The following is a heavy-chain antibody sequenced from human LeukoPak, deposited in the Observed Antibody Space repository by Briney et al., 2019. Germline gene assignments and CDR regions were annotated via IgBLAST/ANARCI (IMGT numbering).Heavy chain of an antibody. J-gene: IGHJ4*02. Sequence: PSETLSLTCAVYGGSFSGYYWSWIRQPPGKGLEWIGEINHSGSTYYTPSLKSRVTISVDTSKNQFSLKLSSVTAADTAVYYCASLYGSGSYYPSDYWGQGILVTVSS. CDR1: GGSFSGYY. CDR3: ASLYGSGSYYPSDY. D-gene: IGHD3-10*01. V-gene: IGHV4-34*01. CDR2: INHSGST.